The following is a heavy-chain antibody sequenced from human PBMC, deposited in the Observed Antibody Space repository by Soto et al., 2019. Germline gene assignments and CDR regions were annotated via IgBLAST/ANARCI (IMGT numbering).Heavy chain of an antibody. V-gene: IGHV4-4*02. D-gene: IGHD6-13*01. Sequence: PSETLSLTCAISGDSISGSKWWSWVRQPPGKGLEWIGEIHHSGSTNYNPSLKSRVSISVDKSKNQFSLKLSSVTDADTAVYYCARPGIAAAGAFDYWGQGTLVTVSS. CDR1: GDSISGSKW. CDR3: ARPGIAAAGAFDY. J-gene: IGHJ4*02. CDR2: IHHSGST.